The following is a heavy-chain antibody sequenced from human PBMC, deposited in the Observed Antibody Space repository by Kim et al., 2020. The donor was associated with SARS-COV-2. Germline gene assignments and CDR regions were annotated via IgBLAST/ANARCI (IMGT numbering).Heavy chain of an antibody. V-gene: IGHV3-30-3*01. J-gene: IGHJ4*02. D-gene: IGHD3-10*01. CDR3: ARDLGHRYGARIDY. Sequence: GGSLRLSCAASGFTFSSYAMHWVRQAPGKGLEWVAVISYDGSNKYYADSVKGRFTISRDNSKNTLYLQMNSLRAEDTAVYYCARDLGHRYGARIDYWGQG. CDR2: ISYDGSNK. CDR1: GFTFSSYA.